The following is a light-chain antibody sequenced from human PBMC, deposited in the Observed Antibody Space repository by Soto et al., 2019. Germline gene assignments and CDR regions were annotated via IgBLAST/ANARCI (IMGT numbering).Light chain of an antibody. Sequence: EIVLTQSPGTLSLSPGEGATLSSRASQSVGGTFLAWYQQKGGQAPRLLIHGASNRATGIPDRFSGSGSGTDFTLTISRLEPEDFAVYYCQQYGGSPRTFGQGTKVEVK. CDR2: GAS. CDR3: QQYGGSPRT. CDR1: QSVGGTF. J-gene: IGKJ1*01. V-gene: IGKV3-20*01.